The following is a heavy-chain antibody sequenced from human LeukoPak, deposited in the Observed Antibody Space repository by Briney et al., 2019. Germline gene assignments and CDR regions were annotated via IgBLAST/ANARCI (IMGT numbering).Heavy chain of an antibody. CDR1: GYSFTSYW. CDR3: AIRKYYDFWSGLIDY. CDR2: IYPGDSDT. J-gene: IGHJ4*02. V-gene: IGHV5-51*01. Sequence: GESLKISCKGSGYSFTSYWIGWVRQMPGKGLEWMGIIYPGDSDTRYSPSFQGQVTISADKSISTAYLQWSSLKASDTAMYYCAIRKYYDFWSGLIDYWGQGTLVTVSS. D-gene: IGHD3-3*01.